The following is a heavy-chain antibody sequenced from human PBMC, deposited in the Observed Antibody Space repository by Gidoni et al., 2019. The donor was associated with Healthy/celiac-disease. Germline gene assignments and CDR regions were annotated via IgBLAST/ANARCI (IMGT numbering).Heavy chain of an antibody. V-gene: IGHV2-70*04. Sequence: QVTLKESVPALVTPTQTLTLTCTFSGFSLSTRGMRVSWIRQPPGKALEWLARIDWDDDKFYSTSLKTRLTISKETSKNQVVLTMTSMDPVDTATYYCARGFWSGSHGMDVWGQGTTVTVSS. CDR3: ARGFWSGSHGMDV. J-gene: IGHJ6*02. D-gene: IGHD3-3*01. CDR2: IDWDDDK. CDR1: GFSLSTRGMR.